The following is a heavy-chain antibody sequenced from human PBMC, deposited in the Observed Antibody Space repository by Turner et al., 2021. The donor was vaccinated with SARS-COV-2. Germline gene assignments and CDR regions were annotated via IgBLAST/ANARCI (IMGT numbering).Heavy chain of an antibody. CDR1: GFTFSSYG. CDR2: ISYDGSNK. CDR3: AKGGGPYCSGGSCYPGSFDY. D-gene: IGHD2-15*01. J-gene: IGHJ4*02. Sequence: QVQLVESGVGVVQPGRSLRLSCAASGFTFSSYGMHWVRQAPGKGLDWVAVISYDGSNKYYADSVKGRFTISRDNSKNTLYLQMNSLRAEDTAVYYCAKGGGPYCSGGSCYPGSFDYWGQGTLVTVSS. V-gene: IGHV3-30*18.